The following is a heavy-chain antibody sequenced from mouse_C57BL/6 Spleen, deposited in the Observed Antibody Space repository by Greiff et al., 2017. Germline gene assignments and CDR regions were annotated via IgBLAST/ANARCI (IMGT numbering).Heavy chain of an antibody. J-gene: IGHJ2*01. CDR2: IDPANGNT. V-gene: IGHV14-3*01. D-gene: IGHD1-1*01. CDR3: ARGTTVVAIDY. Sequence: EVMLVESVAELVRPGASVKLSCTASGFYIKNTYMHWVKQRPEQGLEWIGRIDPANGNTKYAPKFQGKATITADTSSNTAYLQLSSLTSEDTAIYYCARGTTVVAIDYWGQGTTLTVSS. CDR1: GFYIKNTY.